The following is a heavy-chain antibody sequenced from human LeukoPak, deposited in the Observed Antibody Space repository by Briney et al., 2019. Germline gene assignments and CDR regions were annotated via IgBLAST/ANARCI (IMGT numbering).Heavy chain of an antibody. Sequence: GGSLRLSCAASGFTFSNYGMNWVRQAPGKGLEWVSYIGGGTTIYYADSVKGRFTISRDSAKDSLDLQMNSLRAEDTAVYYCAREPVYYYYMDVWGKGTTVTVSS. J-gene: IGHJ6*03. CDR3: AREPVYYYYMDV. V-gene: IGHV3-48*01. CDR1: GFTFSNYG. CDR2: IGGGTTI.